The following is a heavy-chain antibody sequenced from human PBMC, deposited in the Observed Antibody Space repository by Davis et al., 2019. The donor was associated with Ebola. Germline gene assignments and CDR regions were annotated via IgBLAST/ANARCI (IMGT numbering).Heavy chain of an antibody. J-gene: IGHJ4*02. CDR3: ARGYYGAGSYYAAFDY. CDR2: ISSSSRTI. D-gene: IGHD3-10*01. V-gene: IGHV3-48*01. Sequence: PGGSLRLSCAASGFTFNTHSMTWVRQAPGKGLEWISYISSSSRTIYYAESVKGRFTISRDNAKESLYLQMNSLRAEDTAVYYCARGYYGAGSYYAAFDYWGQGTLVTVSS. CDR1: GFTFNTHS.